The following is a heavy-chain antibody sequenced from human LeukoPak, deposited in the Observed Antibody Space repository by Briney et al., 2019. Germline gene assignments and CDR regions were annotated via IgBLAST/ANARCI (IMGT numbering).Heavy chain of an antibody. CDR1: GYTFIDYE. CDR2: MNPDSGNR. D-gene: IGHD4-17*01. V-gene: IGHV1-8*01. J-gene: IGHJ4*02. CDR3: ARGRESYGAITGGY. Sequence: ASVKVSCKASGYTFIDYEINWVRQATGQGLEWMGWMNPDSGNRGYAQKFQGRVTMTRNTSISTAYMELSSLRSEDAAVYSCARGRESYGAITGGYWGQGTLVTVSS.